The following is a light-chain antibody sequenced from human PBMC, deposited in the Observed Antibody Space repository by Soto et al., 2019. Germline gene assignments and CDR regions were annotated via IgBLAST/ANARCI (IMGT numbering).Light chain of an antibody. J-gene: IGLJ1*01. CDR3: SSYTSSSTYV. CDR2: DVS. Sequence: QSALTQPASVSGSPGQSITISCTGTSSDVGGYNYVSWYQQYPGKAPKLMIYDVSNRPSGVSNRFSGSKSGNTASLTISGLQAEHETDYYCSSYTSSSTYVFGTGTKVTVL. CDR1: SSDVGGYNY. V-gene: IGLV2-14*01.